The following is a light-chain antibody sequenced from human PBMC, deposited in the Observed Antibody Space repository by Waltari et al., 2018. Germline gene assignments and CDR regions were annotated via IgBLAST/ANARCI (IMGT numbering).Light chain of an antibody. V-gene: IGLV2-8*01. CDR2: EVS. CDR1: GSDVGRYNY. CDR3: SSYAGSFPYV. J-gene: IGLJ1*01. Sequence: QSALTQPPSASGSPGQSVTISCPGTGSDVGRYNYFAWYQQHPGKAPNLMIYEVSKRPSGVPDRFSGSKSGNTASLTVSGLQSEDEADYYCSSYAGSFPYVFGTGTKVTVL.